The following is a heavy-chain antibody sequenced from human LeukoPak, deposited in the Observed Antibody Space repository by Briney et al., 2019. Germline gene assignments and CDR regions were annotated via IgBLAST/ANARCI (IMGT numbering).Heavy chain of an antibody. J-gene: IGHJ4*02. CDR2: INTNTGNP. Sequence: WASVKVSCKASGYTFTSYAMNWVRQAPGQGLEWMGWINTNTGNPTYAQGFTGRFVFSLDTSVSTAYLQISSLKAEDTAVYYCARARGRFYDSSGPKLDYWGQGTLVTVSS. CDR1: GYTFTSYA. D-gene: IGHD3-22*01. CDR3: ARARGRFYDSSGPKLDY. V-gene: IGHV7-4-1*02.